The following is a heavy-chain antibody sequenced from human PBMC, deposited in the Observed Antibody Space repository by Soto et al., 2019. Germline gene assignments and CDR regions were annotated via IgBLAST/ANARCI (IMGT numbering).Heavy chain of an antibody. CDR2: INHSGST. Sequence: KASETLSLTCAVYGGSFSGYYWSWIRQPPGKGLEWIGEINHSGSTNYNPSLKSRVTISVDTSKNQFSLKLSSVTAADTAVYYCARGRGSGWYEFYYYYGMDVWGQGTTVTVSS. CDR3: ARGRGSGWYEFYYYYGMDV. V-gene: IGHV4-34*01. D-gene: IGHD6-19*01. J-gene: IGHJ6*02. CDR1: GGSFSGYY.